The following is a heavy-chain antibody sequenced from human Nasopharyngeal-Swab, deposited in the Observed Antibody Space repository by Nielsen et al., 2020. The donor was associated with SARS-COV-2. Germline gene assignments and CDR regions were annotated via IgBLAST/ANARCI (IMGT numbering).Heavy chain of an antibody. J-gene: IGHJ4*02. Sequence: SETLSPTCTVSGGSISSYYWSWIRQPPGKGLEWIGYIYYSGSTNYNPSLKSRVTISVDTSKNQFSLKLSSVTAADTAVYYCARGDLTYYDFWSGFDYWGQGTLVTVSS. CDR1: GGSISSYY. CDR2: IYYSGST. D-gene: IGHD3-3*01. V-gene: IGHV4-59*01. CDR3: ARGDLTYYDFWSGFDY.